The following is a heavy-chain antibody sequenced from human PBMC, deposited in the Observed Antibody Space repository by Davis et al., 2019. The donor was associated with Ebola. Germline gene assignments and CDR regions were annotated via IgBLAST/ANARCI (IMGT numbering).Heavy chain of an antibody. J-gene: IGHJ3*02. CDR3: ARVRGYPADAFDI. Sequence: GGSLRLSCAASGFTFDDYAMHWVRQAPGKGLEWVSGISWNSGRIGYADSVKGRFTISRDNAKNSLYLQMNSLRAEDTAVYYCARVRGYPADAFDIWGQGTMVTVSS. CDR1: GFTFDDYA. D-gene: IGHD2-15*01. V-gene: IGHV3-9*01. CDR2: ISWNSGRI.